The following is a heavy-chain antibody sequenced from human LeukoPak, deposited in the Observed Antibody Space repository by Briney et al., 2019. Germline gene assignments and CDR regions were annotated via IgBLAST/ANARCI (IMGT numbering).Heavy chain of an antibody. V-gene: IGHV3-7*01. CDR3: ARGLRQWLLTYYFDY. J-gene: IGHJ4*02. D-gene: IGHD6-19*01. Sequence: GGSLRLSCAASGFTFSSYWMSWVRQAPGKGLEWVANIKEDGSQKFHVGSVKGRFTISRDNAKNSLYLQMNSLRTEDTAVYYCARGLRQWLLTYYFDYWGQGTLVTVSS. CDR1: GFTFSSYW. CDR2: IKEDGSQK.